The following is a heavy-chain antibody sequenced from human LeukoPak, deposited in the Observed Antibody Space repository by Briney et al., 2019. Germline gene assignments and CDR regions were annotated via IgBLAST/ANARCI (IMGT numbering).Heavy chain of an antibody. CDR3: VKGGYSNGWENAVGDY. D-gene: IGHD6-19*01. CDR2: ISSSGSYI. Sequence: GGSLRLSCAASGFIFSSYSINWVRQAPGKGLEWVSSISSSGSYIYYADSVKGRFTISRDNAKNSVRLQLNSLKNEDTAVYYCVKGGYSNGWENAVGDYWGRGTLVTVSS. J-gene: IGHJ4*02. V-gene: IGHV3-21*01. CDR1: GFIFSSYS.